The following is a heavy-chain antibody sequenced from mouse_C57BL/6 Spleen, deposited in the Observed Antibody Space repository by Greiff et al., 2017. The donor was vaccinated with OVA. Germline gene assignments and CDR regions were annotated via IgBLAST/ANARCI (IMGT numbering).Heavy chain of an antibody. CDR2: ISYDGSN. Sequence: EVQLVESGPGLVKPSQSLSLTCSVTGYSITSGYYWNWIRQFPGNKLEWMGYISYDGSNNYNPSLKNRISITRDTSKNQFFLKLNSVTTEDTATYYCAREGVLRSYFDYWGQGTTLTVSS. CDR3: AREGVLRSYFDY. D-gene: IGHD1-1*01. J-gene: IGHJ2*01. V-gene: IGHV3-6*01. CDR1: GYSITSGYY.